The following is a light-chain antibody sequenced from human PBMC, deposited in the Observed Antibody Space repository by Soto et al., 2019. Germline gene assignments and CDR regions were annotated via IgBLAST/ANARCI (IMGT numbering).Light chain of an antibody. V-gene: IGLV2-8*01. Sequence: QSALTQPPSASGSPGQSVTIPCTGTSSDVGDYSYVSWYQQHPGKVPKLIIYEVNKRPSGVPDRFSGSKSGNTASLTVSGLQAEDEADYYCSSFVGSPVVFGGGTKVTVL. J-gene: IGLJ2*01. CDR2: EVN. CDR1: SSDVGDYSY. CDR3: SSFVGSPVV.